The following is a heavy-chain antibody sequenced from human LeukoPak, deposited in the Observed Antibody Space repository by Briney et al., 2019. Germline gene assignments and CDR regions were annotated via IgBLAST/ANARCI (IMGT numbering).Heavy chain of an antibody. CDR1: GYTFTSYY. CDR3: ARSTYSSSWKDY. CDR2: INPSGGST. Sequence: ASVKVSCKASGYTFTSYYMHWVRQAPGQGLEWVGIINPSGGSTSYAQKFQGGVTMTSDTSTSTVYMELSSLRSEDTAVYYCARSTYSSSWKDYWGQGTLVTVSS. J-gene: IGHJ4*02. V-gene: IGHV1-46*01. D-gene: IGHD6-13*01.